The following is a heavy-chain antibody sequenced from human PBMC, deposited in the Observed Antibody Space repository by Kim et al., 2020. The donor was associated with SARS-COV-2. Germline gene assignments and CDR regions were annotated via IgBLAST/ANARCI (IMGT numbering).Heavy chain of an antibody. CDR3: ARHDSGSYSTSFQH. CDR1: GYTFTSYG. J-gene: IGHJ1*01. V-gene: IGHV1-18*04. Sequence: ASVKVSCKASGYTFTSYGISWVRQAPGQGLEWMGWISAYNGNTNYAQKLQGRVTMTTDTSTSTAYMELRSLISDDTAVYYCARHDSGSYSTSFQHWGQGTLVTVSS. CDR2: ISAYNGNT. D-gene: IGHD1-26*01.